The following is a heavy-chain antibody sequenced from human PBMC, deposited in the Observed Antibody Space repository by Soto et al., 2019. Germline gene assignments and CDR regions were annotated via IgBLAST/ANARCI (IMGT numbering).Heavy chain of an antibody. J-gene: IGHJ6*02. CDR3: ARDTRYSSGMDV. D-gene: IGHD6-19*01. CDR2: IWYDGSNK. V-gene: IGHV3-33*01. CDR1: GFTFSSYG. Sequence: GGSLRLSCAASGFTFSSYGMHWVRQAPGKGLEWVAVIWYDGSNKYYADSVKGRFTIPRDNSKNTLYLQMNSLRAEDTAVYYCARDTRYSSGMDVWGQGTTVTV.